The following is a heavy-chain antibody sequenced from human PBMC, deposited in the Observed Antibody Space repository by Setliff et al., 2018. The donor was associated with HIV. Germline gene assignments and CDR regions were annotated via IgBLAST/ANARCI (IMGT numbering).Heavy chain of an antibody. D-gene: IGHD4-4*01. CDR3: SRPDYSNYYSYYIDV. CDR2: IYDSGST. V-gene: IGHV4-39*01. CDR1: GASISNSNSY. Sequence: SETLSLTCTVYGASISNSNSYWGWIRQPPGKRLEWLGSIYDSGSTYYNTSLRSRVTISVDTSKTQFSLKLSSVTAADTAVYYCSRPDYSNYYSYYIDVWGEGTMVTVSS. J-gene: IGHJ6*03.